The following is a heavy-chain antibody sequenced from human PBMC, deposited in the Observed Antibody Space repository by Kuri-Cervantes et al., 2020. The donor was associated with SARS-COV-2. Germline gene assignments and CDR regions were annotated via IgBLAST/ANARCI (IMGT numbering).Heavy chain of an antibody. D-gene: IGHD4-23*01. J-gene: IGHJ6*03. CDR1: GFTFGDYA. CDR3: ARAYGGKPNYYYYMDV. V-gene: IGHV3-21*01. CDR2: ISSSSSYI. Sequence: GESLKISCTASGFTFGDYAMSWVRQAPGKGLEWVSSISSSSSYIYYADSVKGRFTISRDNAKNSLYLQMNSLRAEGTAVYYCARAYGGKPNYYYYMDVWGKGTTVTVSS.